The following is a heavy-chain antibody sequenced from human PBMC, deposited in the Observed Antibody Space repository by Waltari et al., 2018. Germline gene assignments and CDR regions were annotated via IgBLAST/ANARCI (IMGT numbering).Heavy chain of an antibody. V-gene: IGHV1-69*01. CDR1: GGTFSSYA. CDR2: IIPIFVTA. J-gene: IGHJ6*02. Sequence: QVQLVQSGAEVKKPGSSVKVSCKASGGTFSSYAISWVRQAPEQGLEWMGWIIPIFVTANYAPKFQGRVTITADESTSTAYMELSSLRSEDTAVYYCARAIVVVPFYHYYGMDVWGQGTTVIVSS. CDR3: ARAIVVVPFYHYYGMDV. D-gene: IGHD2-2*01.